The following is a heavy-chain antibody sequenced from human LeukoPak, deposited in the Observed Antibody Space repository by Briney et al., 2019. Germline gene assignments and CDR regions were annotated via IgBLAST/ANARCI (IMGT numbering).Heavy chain of an antibody. Sequence: SGGSLRLSCAASGFTFSTYGLHWVRQAPGKGLEWVAFIRYDGRSKFYADSVKGRFTISRDNSKNTLYLQMNSLRPEDTTVYYCAKDQTLYSGTYSGAFDIWGQGTMVTVSS. J-gene: IGHJ3*02. CDR2: IRYDGRSK. CDR1: GFTFSTYG. D-gene: IGHD1-26*01. CDR3: AKDQTLYSGTYSGAFDI. V-gene: IGHV3-30*02.